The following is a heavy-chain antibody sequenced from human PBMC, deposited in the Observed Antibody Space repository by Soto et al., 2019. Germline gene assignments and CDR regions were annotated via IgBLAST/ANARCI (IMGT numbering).Heavy chain of an antibody. D-gene: IGHD6-19*01. CDR1: GYTFTGYH. CDR3: ARDPSSQWLVGGIDY. Sequence: ASLKVSCKAYGYTFTGYHMHWVRQATGQGLEWMGWMNPNSGNTGYAQKFQGRVTMTRNTSISTAYMELSSLRSEDTAVYYCARDPSSQWLVGGIDYWGQGTLVTAYS. V-gene: IGHV1-8*02. J-gene: IGHJ4*02. CDR2: MNPNSGNT.